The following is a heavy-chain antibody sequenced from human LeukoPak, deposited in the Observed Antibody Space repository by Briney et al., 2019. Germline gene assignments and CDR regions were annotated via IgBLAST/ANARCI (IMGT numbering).Heavy chain of an antibody. Sequence: ASVKVSCKASGYTFTTYTIHWVRQAPGQRLEWMGWINAGNDNTKYSQKFQDRVTITRDASASTAYMELSSLRSEDTAVYYCASSRGYDVGGYFDYWGQGTLVTVSS. V-gene: IGHV1-3*01. CDR3: ASSRGYDVGGYFDY. CDR2: INAGNDNT. CDR1: GYTFTTYT. J-gene: IGHJ4*02. D-gene: IGHD5-12*01.